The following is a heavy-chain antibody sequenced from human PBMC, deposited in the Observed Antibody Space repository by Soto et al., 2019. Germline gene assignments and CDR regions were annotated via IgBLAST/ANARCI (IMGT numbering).Heavy chain of an antibody. J-gene: IGHJ4*02. D-gene: IGHD2-15*01. CDR3: AGGGGVVVAAGLDY. V-gene: IGHV1-8*01. Sequence: QVQLVQSGAEVKKPGASVKVSCKASGYTFTSYDINWVRQATGQGLEWMGWMNPNSGNTGYAQKFQGRVTMTRNTSISTAYMELRRLRSEDTGVYYCAGGGGVVVAAGLDYWGQGTLVTVSS. CDR1: GYTFTSYD. CDR2: MNPNSGNT.